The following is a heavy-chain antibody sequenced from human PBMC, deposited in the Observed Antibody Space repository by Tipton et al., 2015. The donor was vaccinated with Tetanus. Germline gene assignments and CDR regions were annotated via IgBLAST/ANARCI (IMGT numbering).Heavy chain of an antibody. J-gene: IGHJ4*02. CDR3: ARMGFTYGQVAY. CDR1: GGSISSADYY. D-gene: IGHD5-18*01. CDR2: VSDSGST. V-gene: IGHV4-30-4*01. Sequence: TLSLTCTVSGGSISSADYYWSWIRQPPGKGLEWIGYVSDSGSTYSNPSLRGRIIISADMSKNQFSLKLTSVTAADTATYYCARMGFTYGQVAYWGQGTLVTVAS.